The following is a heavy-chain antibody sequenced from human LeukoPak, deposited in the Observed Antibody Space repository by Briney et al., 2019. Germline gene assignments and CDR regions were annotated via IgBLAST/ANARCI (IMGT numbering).Heavy chain of an antibody. CDR3: ARHTGPYYSSGSYGLDV. J-gene: IGHJ6*02. CDR1: GFTFSAYN. V-gene: IGHV3-21*01. CDR2: ISSGGTSI. Sequence: PGGSLRLSCAASGFTFSAYNMNWVRQAPGKGLEWVSSISSGGTSIYYAESSKGRFTISRDNAKNSLYLQMNSLRAEDTAVYYCARHTGPYYSSGSYGLDVWGQGTTVIVSS. D-gene: IGHD3-10*01.